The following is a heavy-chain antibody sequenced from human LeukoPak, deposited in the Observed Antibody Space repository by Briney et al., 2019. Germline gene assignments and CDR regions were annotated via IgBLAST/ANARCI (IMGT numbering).Heavy chain of an antibody. CDR3: ARVGKSGSYYYFDY. Sequence: PGGSLRLSCAASAFTFNNYWMHWVRQAPGKGLVWVSRINTDGRNTGYADSVKGRFTISRDNAKNTLYLQMTILTAEDTAVYYCARVGKSGSYYYFDYWGQGTLVTVSS. V-gene: IGHV3-74*01. CDR1: AFTFNNYW. J-gene: IGHJ4*02. D-gene: IGHD1-26*01. CDR2: INTDGRNT.